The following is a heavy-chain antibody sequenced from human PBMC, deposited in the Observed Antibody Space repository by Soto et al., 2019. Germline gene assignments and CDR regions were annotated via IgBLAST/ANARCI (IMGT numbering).Heavy chain of an antibody. CDR1: GFTFSSYS. CDR3: ARDRKGLRYFDWLSPFDY. J-gene: IGHJ4*02. D-gene: IGHD3-9*01. V-gene: IGHV3-48*02. CDR2: ISSSSSTI. Sequence: EVQLVESGGGLVQPGGSLRLSCVASGFTFSSYSMNWVRQAPGKGLEWVSYISSSSSTIYYADSVKGRFTISRDNAKNSLYLQMNSLRDEDTAVYYCARDRKGLRYFDWLSPFDYWGQGTLVTVSS.